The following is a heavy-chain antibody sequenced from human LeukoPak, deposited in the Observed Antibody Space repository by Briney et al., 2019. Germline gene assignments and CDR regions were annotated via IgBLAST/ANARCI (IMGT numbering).Heavy chain of an antibody. CDR1: GYSISSGYF. CDR3: AGGHRASGWYNY. CDR2: IYNSGST. V-gene: IGHV4-38-2*02. Sequence: PSETLSLTCTVSGYSISSGYFWGWIRQPPGKGLEWIGTIYNSGSTYYNASLESRVTISVDTSKNQFSLKLSSVTAADTAVYYGAGGHRASGWYNYWGQGTLVTVSS. D-gene: IGHD6-19*01. J-gene: IGHJ4*02.